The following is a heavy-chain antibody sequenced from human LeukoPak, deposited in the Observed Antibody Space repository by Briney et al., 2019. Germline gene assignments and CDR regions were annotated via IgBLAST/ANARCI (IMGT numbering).Heavy chain of an antibody. Sequence: PSETLSLTCTVSGGSISSYYWSWIRQPAGKGLEWIGRIYTSGSTNYNPSLKSRVTMSVDTSKNQFSLKLSSVTAADTAVYYCARSRYCYGSGSYPFDYWGQGTLVTVSS. CDR2: IYTSGST. V-gene: IGHV4-4*07. CDR1: GGSISSYY. D-gene: IGHD3-10*01. J-gene: IGHJ4*02. CDR3: ARSRYCYGSGSYPFDY.